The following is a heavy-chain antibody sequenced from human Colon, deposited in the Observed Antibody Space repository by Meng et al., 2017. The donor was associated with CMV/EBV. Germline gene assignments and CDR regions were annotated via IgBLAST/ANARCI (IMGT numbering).Heavy chain of an antibody. V-gene: IGHV4-61*01. CDR2: ILYTGST. CDR1: GGSVSSDTHY. D-gene: IGHD3-9*01. CDR3: ARNIFRGVPPDY. J-gene: IGHJ4*02. Sequence: VSGGSVSSDTHYWSWIRQTPGKGLEWIGYILYTGSTKYNPSLKSRVTISLDTSKNQFSLRVNSVTAADTAVYYCARNIFRGVPPDYWGQGTLVTVSS.